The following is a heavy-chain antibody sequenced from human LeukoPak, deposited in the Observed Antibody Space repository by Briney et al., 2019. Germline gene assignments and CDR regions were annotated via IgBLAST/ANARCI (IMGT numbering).Heavy chain of an antibody. D-gene: IGHD1-26*01. CDR2: ISRSGGIT. CDR1: GFTFSSYD. Sequence: GGSLRLSCAASGFTFSSYDMNWVRQAPGKGLEWVSAISRSGGITYYADSVKGRFTISRDNSKNALYLQMNSLRADDTAVYYCAKDGGSYTGYFDYWGQGTLVTVSS. J-gene: IGHJ4*02. CDR3: AKDGGSYTGYFDY. V-gene: IGHV3-23*01.